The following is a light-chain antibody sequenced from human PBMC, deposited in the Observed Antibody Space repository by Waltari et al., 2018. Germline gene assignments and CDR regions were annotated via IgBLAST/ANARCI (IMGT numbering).Light chain of an antibody. V-gene: IGKV1-5*03. J-gene: IGKJ2*01. Sequence: IQVTQSPSTLSASVGDRVNITCRTSESVNRHLAWYQQKPGRAPNLLIYKASTLETGAPSKFSGSGSGTEFSLTITNLQRDDFATYFCQHYDSYQYAFGPGTKLGIK. CDR3: QHYDSYQYA. CDR2: KAS. CDR1: ESVNRH.